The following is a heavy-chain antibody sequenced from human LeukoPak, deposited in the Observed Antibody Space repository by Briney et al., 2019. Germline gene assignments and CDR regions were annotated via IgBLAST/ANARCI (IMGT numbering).Heavy chain of an antibody. V-gene: IGHV3-7*04. CDR2: IKQDGSEK. CDR1: GFTFSSYW. CDR3: ARRRGDLLWFGESFDY. D-gene: IGHD3-10*01. Sequence: GGSLRLSCAASGFTFSSYWMSWVRQAPGKGLEWVANIKQDGSEKYYVDSVKGRFTISRDNAKNSLYLQMNSPRAEDTAVYYCARRRGDLLWFGESFDYWGQGTLVTVSS. J-gene: IGHJ4*02.